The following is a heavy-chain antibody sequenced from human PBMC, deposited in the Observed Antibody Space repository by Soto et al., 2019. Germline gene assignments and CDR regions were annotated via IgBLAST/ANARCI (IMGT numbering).Heavy chain of an antibody. V-gene: IGHV4-30-4*01. CDR1: GGSISSGDYY. D-gene: IGHD3-22*01. CDR2: IYYSGST. CDR3: ARVYDSSGYYYPYFDY. J-gene: IGHJ4*02. Sequence: SETLSLTCTVSGGSISSGDYYWSWIRQPPGKGLEWIGYIYYSGSTYYNPSLKSRVTISVDTSKNQFSLKLSSVTAADAAVYYCARVYDSSGYYYPYFDYWGQGTLVTVSS.